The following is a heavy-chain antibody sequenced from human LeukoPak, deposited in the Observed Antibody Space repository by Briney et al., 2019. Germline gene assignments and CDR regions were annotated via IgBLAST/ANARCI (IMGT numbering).Heavy chain of an antibody. CDR1: GGSFSGYY. V-gene: IGHV4-34*01. CDR2: INHSGST. Sequence: SETLSLTCAVYGGSFSGYYWSWIRQPPGNGLEWIGEINHSGSTNYNPSLKSRVTISVDTSKNQFSLKLSSVTAADTAVYYCARYDSSGYYYAFDYWGQGTLVTVSS. CDR3: ARYDSSGYYYAFDY. J-gene: IGHJ4*02. D-gene: IGHD3-22*01.